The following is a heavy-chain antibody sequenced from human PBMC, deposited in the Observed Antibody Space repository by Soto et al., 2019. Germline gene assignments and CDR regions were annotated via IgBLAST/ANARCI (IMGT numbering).Heavy chain of an antibody. D-gene: IGHD1-26*01. CDR2: IHYSGSA. CDR1: GGSISSYY. V-gene: IGHV4-59*01. J-gene: IGHJ4*02. Sequence: SETLSLTCTVSGGSISSYYWSWIRQPPGKGLEWIGYIHYSGSANYNPSLMSRVTISVDSSKNQFSLKLSSVTAADTAVYYCARDQNGSPHFDYWGQGTLVTVSS. CDR3: ARDQNGSPHFDY.